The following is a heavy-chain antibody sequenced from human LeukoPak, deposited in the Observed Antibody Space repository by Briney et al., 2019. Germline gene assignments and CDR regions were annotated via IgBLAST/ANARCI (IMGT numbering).Heavy chain of an antibody. Sequence: ASVKVSCKASGYTFTGYYMHWVRQAPVQGLEWMGWINPNSGGTNYAQKFQGRVTMTRDTSISTAYMELSRLRSDDTAVYYCARAADFRGFGFDYWGQGTLVTVSS. J-gene: IGHJ4*02. CDR2: INPNSGGT. D-gene: IGHD3-16*01. V-gene: IGHV1-2*02. CDR1: GYTFTGYY. CDR3: ARAADFRGFGFDY.